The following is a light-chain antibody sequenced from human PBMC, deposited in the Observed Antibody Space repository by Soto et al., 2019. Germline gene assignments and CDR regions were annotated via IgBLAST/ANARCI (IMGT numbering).Light chain of an antibody. CDR2: AAS. CDR1: QGISSY. J-gene: IGKJ4*01. CDR3: QQLNTL. Sequence: AIRMTQSPSSLSASTGDRVTITCRASQGISSYLAWYQQKPGKAPKLLIYAASTLQSGVPSRFSGSGSGTDFTLTISSLQPEDSATYYCQQLNTLFGGGTKVEIK. V-gene: IGKV1-8*01.